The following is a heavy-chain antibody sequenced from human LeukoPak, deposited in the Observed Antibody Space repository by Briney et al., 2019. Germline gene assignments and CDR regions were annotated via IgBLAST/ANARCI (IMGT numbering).Heavy chain of an antibody. CDR1: GGSISTSNYY. J-gene: IGHJ4*02. CDR2: ISSSGSTI. Sequence: LSLTCTVSGGSISTSNYYWGWIRQAPGKGLEWVSYISSSGSTIYYADSVKGRFTISRDNAKNSLYLQMNSLRAEDTAVYYCAKAPANYVDTAMGTFDYWGQGTLVTVSS. CDR3: AKAPANYVDTAMGTFDY. D-gene: IGHD5-18*01. V-gene: IGHV3-11*01.